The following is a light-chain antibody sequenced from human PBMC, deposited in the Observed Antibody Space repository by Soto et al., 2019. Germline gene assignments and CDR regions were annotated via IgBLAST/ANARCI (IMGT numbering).Light chain of an antibody. CDR1: QSLSNNY. CDR3: QQYGSSPLT. Sequence: EIVLTQSPGTLSLSPGERATLSCRASQSLSNNYLAWYQQKPGQAPRLLIYDASSRATGIPDRFSGSVSGTDFTLSMSRLEPEDYAVYYCQQYGSSPLTFGGGTKVDIK. J-gene: IGKJ4*01. CDR2: DAS. V-gene: IGKV3-20*01.